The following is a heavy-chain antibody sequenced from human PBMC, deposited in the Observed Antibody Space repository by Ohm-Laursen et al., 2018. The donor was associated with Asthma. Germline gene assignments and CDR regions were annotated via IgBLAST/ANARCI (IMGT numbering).Heavy chain of an antibody. J-gene: IGHJ3*01. V-gene: IGHV7-4-1*02. D-gene: IGHD3-9*01. CDR2: INTNTGKP. CDR3: AKVRTAGYDALDL. Sequence: SSVKVSCKASGYTLSNYGINWVRQAPGQGLEWMGWINTNTGKPSYAQGYTGRFVFSLDTAASTAYLQISSLEAEDSAVYFCAKVRTAGYDALDLWGQGTMVTVSS. CDR1: GYTLSNYG.